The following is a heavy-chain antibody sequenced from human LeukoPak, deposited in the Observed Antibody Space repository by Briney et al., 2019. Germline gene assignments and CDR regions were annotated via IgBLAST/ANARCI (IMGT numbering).Heavy chain of an antibody. CDR3: TRDPSVDYDLLSHWFDP. D-gene: IGHD3-9*01. CDR1: GGTFNSSG. Sequence: SVKVSCKASGGTFNSSGISWVRQAPGQGLEWMGGIISFFGAAHYIQKFQGRLTITADESTSTAYKELSSLTSEDTAVYYCTRDPSVDYDLLSHWFDPWGQGTLVTVSS. V-gene: IGHV1-69*13. CDR2: IISFFGAA. J-gene: IGHJ5*02.